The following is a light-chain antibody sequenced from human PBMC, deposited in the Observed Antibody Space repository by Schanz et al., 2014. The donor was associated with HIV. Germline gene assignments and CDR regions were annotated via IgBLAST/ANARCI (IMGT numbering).Light chain of an antibody. J-gene: IGLJ3*02. V-gene: IGLV1-40*01. CDR3: CSYAGSYTWV. CDR2: GNN. CDR1: SSNIGAGYD. Sequence: QSVLTQPPSVSGAPGQRVTMSCTGSSSNIGAGYDVHWYLQLPGSAPKLLIYGNNNRPSGVPDRFSGSKSGTSASLAITGLQAEDEADYYCCSYAGSYTWVFGGGTKLTVL.